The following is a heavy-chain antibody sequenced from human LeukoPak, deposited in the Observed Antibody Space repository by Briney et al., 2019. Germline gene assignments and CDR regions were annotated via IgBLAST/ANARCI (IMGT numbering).Heavy chain of an antibody. Sequence: ASVKVSCKVSGYTFTEFSMHWVRQAPGKGLEWMGGFDPEDGETIYAQKFLGRVTMTEDTSTDTAYMELSSLRAEDTAVYYCARDMAPVTRYSTPPAAFDIWGQGTMVTVSS. J-gene: IGHJ3*02. D-gene: IGHD6-13*01. CDR1: GYTFTEFS. CDR2: FDPEDGET. CDR3: ARDMAPVTRYSTPPAAFDI. V-gene: IGHV1-24*01.